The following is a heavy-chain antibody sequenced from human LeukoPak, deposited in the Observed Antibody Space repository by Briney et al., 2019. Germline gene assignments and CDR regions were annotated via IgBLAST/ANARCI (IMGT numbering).Heavy chain of an antibody. CDR3: AKMMGQRLYDYCMDV. CDR1: SFAFSDGA. CDR2: MSGSGDGT. V-gene: IGHV3-23*01. Sequence: PWGALRLVCAGSSFAFSDGAMSWVRQSPGNWQEWVSAMSGSGDGTYYADSVKGRFTISRHNSKNTLYLQMNSLRAEDTAVYYCAKMMGQRLYDYCMDVWGKGTTVTVSS. D-gene: IGHD3-16*01. J-gene: IGHJ6*03.